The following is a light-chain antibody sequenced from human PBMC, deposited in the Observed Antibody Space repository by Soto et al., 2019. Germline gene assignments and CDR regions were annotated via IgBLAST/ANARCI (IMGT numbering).Light chain of an antibody. J-gene: IGKJ1*01. CDR2: DAY. V-gene: IGKV3-11*01. Sequence: IVLTQSPSTLSLSPGERATLSSRASQSVSSYFAGYQQKPGQAPRLHIYDAYSRVAGIPARVSGRGAGTEFTLIICSQDPEEVAVYYCQQRLMTCGQENKVQI. CDR3: QQRLMT. CDR1: QSVSSY.